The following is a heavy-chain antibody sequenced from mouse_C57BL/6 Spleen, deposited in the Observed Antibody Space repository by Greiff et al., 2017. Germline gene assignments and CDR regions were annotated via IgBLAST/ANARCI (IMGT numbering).Heavy chain of an antibody. V-gene: IGHV1-61*01. Sequence: QVQLQQPGAELVRPGSSVKLSCKASGYTFTSYWMDWVRQRPGQGLEWIGNIYPSDSETHYNQKFKDKATLTVDKSSSTAYMQLSSLTSEDSAVXYCATYGGSYGAMDYWGQGTSVTVSS. J-gene: IGHJ4*01. CDR3: ATYGGSYGAMDY. D-gene: IGHD1-1*01. CDR2: IYPSDSET. CDR1: GYTFTSYW.